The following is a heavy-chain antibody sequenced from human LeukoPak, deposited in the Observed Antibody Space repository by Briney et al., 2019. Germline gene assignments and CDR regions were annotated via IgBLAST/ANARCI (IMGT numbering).Heavy chain of an antibody. CDR3: ASARDGYNYRYFDL. D-gene: IGHD5-24*01. Sequence: PSETLSLTCAVSGGSISSGGYSWSWIWQPPGKGLEWIGYIYHSGSTYYNPSLKSRVTISVDRSKNQFSLKLSSVTAADTAVYYCASARDGYNYRYFDLWGRGTLVTVSS. J-gene: IGHJ2*01. CDR2: IYHSGST. CDR1: GGSISSGGYS. V-gene: IGHV4-30-2*01.